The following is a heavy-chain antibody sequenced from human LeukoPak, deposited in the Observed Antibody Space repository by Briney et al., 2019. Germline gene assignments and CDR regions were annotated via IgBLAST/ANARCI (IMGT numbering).Heavy chain of an antibody. CDR3: ARGFRGDNFDY. CDR2: INHSGST. D-gene: IGHD7-27*01. J-gene: IGHJ4*02. Sequence: PSETLSLTCAVYGGSFSGYYWSWIRQPPGKGLEWIGEINHSGSTNYNPSLKSRVTISVDTSKNQFSLKLGSVTAADTAVYFCARGFRGDNFDYWGQGTLVTVSS. CDR1: GGSFSGYY. V-gene: IGHV4-34*01.